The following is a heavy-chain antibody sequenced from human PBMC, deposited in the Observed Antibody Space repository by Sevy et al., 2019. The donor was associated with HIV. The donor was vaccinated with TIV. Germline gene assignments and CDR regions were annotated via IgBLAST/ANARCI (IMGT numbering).Heavy chain of an antibody. CDR3: ATGGQGATFGY. D-gene: IGHD3-16*01. Sequence: GGSLRLSCAASGFNFRIYAMHWVRQAPGKGLEWVAVISNDGSDKFYAESVKGRFTISRDNTKNMVFLQLNSLRGDDTAEYYCATGGQGATFGYWGQGTPVTVSS. CDR2: ISNDGSDK. J-gene: IGHJ4*02. V-gene: IGHV3-30*03. CDR1: GFNFRIYA.